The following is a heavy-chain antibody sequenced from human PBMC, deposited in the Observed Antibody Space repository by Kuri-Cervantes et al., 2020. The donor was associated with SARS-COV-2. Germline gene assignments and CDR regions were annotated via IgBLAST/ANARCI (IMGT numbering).Heavy chain of an antibody. J-gene: IGHJ4*02. Sequence: SETLSLTCTVSGGSVSSGSYYWSWIRQPPGKGLEWIGYIYYGGSTNYNPPLKSRVTISVDTSKNQFSLKLSSVTAADTAVYYCARHIIAARPLVDYWGQGTLVTVSS. V-gene: IGHV4-61*01. D-gene: IGHD6-6*01. CDR3: ARHIIAARPLVDY. CDR2: IYYGGST. CDR1: GGSVSSGSYY.